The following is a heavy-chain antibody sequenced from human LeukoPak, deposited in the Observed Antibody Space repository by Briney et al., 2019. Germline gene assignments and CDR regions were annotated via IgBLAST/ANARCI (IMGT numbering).Heavy chain of an antibody. Sequence: ASVKASCKASGYTLTGNSMHWVRQAPGQGLEWMGWINGKSGDTKYAKKFQGRVTMTRDSSTSAVYMELSSLKSDDTALYYCARKVVGATHPLDYWGQGTLVTVSS. CDR2: INGKSGDT. CDR1: GYTLTGNS. D-gene: IGHD1-26*01. J-gene: IGHJ4*02. V-gene: IGHV1-2*02. CDR3: ARKVVGATHPLDY.